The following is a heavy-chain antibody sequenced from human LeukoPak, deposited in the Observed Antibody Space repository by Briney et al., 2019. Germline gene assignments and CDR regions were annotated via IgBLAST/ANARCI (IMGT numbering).Heavy chain of an antibody. CDR2: ISESGSGS. V-gene: IGHV3-23*01. CDR1: GFTFSNFA. J-gene: IGHJ6*03. Sequence: PGGSLRLSCATSGFTFSNFAMSWVRQAPGKGLEWVSGISESGSGSHYADSVQGRLTISRDNSKNMLYLHMNSLRVEDSGVYYCAKDRVAVPWDNHYSMDVWGTGTTVTVSS. D-gene: IGHD6-19*01. CDR3: AKDRVAVPWDNHYSMDV.